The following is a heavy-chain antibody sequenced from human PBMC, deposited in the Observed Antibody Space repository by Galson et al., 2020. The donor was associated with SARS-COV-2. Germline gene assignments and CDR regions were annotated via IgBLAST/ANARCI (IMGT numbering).Heavy chain of an antibody. Sequence: ETSETLSLTCTVSGGSISSYYWSWIRQPAGKGLEWIGRIYTSGSTNYNPSLKSRVTMSVDTSKNQFSLKLSSVTAADTAVYYCARDREQWLSYYYFDYWGQGTLVTVSS. CDR3: ARDREQWLSYYYFDY. D-gene: IGHD6-19*01. J-gene: IGHJ4*02. CDR2: IYTSGST. CDR1: GGSISSYY. V-gene: IGHV4-4*07.